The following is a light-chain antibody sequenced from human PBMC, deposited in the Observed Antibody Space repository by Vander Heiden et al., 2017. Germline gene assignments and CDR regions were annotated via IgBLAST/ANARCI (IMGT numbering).Light chain of an antibody. CDR1: QSISSSY. CDR3: QQYGTSPRT. V-gene: IGKV3-20*01. Sequence: EIVLTQSPGTLSLSPGEGATLSCRASQSISSSYLAWYQQKPGQAPRLLISGASSRATSIPDRFSGSGSGTDFTLTISRLEPEDFAVYYCQQYGTSPRTFGQGTKVEIK. J-gene: IGKJ1*01. CDR2: GAS.